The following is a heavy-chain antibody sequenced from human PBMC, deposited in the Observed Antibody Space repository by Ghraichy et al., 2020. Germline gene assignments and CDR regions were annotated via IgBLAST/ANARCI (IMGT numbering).Heavy chain of an antibody. Sequence: GGSLRLSCAASGFTFSSYWMSWVRQAPGKGLEWVANIKQDGSEKYYVDSVKGRFTISRDNAKNSLYLQMNSLRAEDTAVYYCARGEYYGSRSYYRFDYWGQGTLVTVSS. CDR2: IKQDGSEK. V-gene: IGHV3-7*03. CDR1: GFTFSSYW. CDR3: ARGEYYGSRSYYRFDY. J-gene: IGHJ4*02. D-gene: IGHD3-10*01.